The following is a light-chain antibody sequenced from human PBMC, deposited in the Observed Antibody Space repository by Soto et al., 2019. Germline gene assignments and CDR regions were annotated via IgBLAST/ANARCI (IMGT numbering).Light chain of an antibody. V-gene: IGLV1-40*01. CDR3: QSYDSSLSGSRV. Sequence: QSVLTQPPSVSGAPGQRVTISCTGSSSNIGAGYDVHWYQQLPGTAPKLLIYGNSNRPSGVPDRFSGSKSGPSASLAITGLQAGDESDYYCQSYDSSLSGSRVFGGGTKRTVL. J-gene: IGLJ2*01. CDR2: GNS. CDR1: SSNIGAGYD.